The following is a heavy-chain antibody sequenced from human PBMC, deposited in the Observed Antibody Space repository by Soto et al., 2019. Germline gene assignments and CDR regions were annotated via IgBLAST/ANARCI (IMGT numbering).Heavy chain of an antibody. CDR3: ARRRRAGTYYYYGMDV. CDR2: IWYDGSNK. D-gene: IGHD3-10*01. J-gene: IGHJ6*02. Sequence: QVQLVESGGGVVQPGRSLRLSCAASGFTFSSYGMHWVRQAPGKGLAWVAVIWYDGSNKYYADSVKGRFTISRDNSKNTLYLQMNSLRAEDTAVYYCARRRRAGTYYYYGMDVWGQGTTVTVSS. CDR1: GFTFSSYG. V-gene: IGHV3-33*01.